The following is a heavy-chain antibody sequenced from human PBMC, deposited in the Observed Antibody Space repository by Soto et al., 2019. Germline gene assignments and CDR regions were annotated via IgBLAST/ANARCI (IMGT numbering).Heavy chain of an antibody. D-gene: IGHD6-6*01. Sequence: GASVKVSCKASGGTFSSYTIIWVRQAPGQGLEWMGRIIPILGIANYAQKFQGRVTITADKSTSTAYMELSSLRSEDTAVYYCARVVAARPGYYYYYYMDVWGKGTTVTVSS. CDR2: IIPILGIA. J-gene: IGHJ6*03. CDR3: ARVVAARPGYYYYYYMDV. CDR1: GGTFSSYT. V-gene: IGHV1-69*02.